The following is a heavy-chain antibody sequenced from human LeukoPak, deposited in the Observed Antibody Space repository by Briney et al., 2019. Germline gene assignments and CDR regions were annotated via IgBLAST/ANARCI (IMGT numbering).Heavy chain of an antibody. J-gene: IGHJ3*02. CDR1: GGSISSSSYY. Sequence: PSETLSPTCTVSGGSISSSSYYWGWIRQPPGKGLEWIGSIYYSGSTYYNPSLKSRVTISVDTSKNQFSLKLSSVTAADTAVYYCARDPGSSWHGWNAFDIWGQGTMVTVSS. CDR2: IYYSGST. D-gene: IGHD6-13*01. V-gene: IGHV4-39*07. CDR3: ARDPGSSWHGWNAFDI.